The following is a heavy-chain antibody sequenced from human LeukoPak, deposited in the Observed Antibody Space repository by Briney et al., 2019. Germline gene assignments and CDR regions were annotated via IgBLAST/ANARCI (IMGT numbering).Heavy chain of an antibody. V-gene: IGHV3-11*01. J-gene: IGHJ6*02. D-gene: IGHD2-15*01. CDR3: ARVTPDRHPGMDV. CDR1: GLIFEKYW. CDR2: ISSSGSTI. Sequence: GGSLRLSCAASGLIFEKYWMTWVRQAPGKGLEWVSYISSSGSTIYYADSVKGRFTISRDNAKNSLYLQMNSLRAEDTAVYYCARVTPDRHPGMDVWGQGTTVTVSS.